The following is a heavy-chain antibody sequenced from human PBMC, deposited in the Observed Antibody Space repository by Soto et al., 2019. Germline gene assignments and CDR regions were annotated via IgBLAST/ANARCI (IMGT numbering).Heavy chain of an antibody. Sequence: ASVKVSCKTSEYIFTKYSMHWMRQAPGQRLEWMGRINGDNGITKYSQKFQGRVTFTSDTSASTAYMELSSLRSEDTAVYYCAIRGGSCDFDYWGQGTLVTVSS. D-gene: IGHD2-15*01. V-gene: IGHV1-3*01. CDR2: INGDNGIT. J-gene: IGHJ4*02. CDR1: EYIFTKYS. CDR3: AIRGGSCDFDY.